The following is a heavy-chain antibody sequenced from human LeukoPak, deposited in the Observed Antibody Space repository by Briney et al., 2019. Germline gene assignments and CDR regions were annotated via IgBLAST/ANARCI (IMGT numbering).Heavy chain of an antibody. D-gene: IGHD5-12*01. Sequence: PSETLSLTCAAYGGSFSGYYWSWIRQPPGKGLEWIGEINHSGSTNYNPSLKSRVTISVDTSKNQFSLKLSSVTAADTAVYYCARGRGYSGYDFNSSGYYHFDYWGQGTLVTVSS. CDR1: GGSFSGYY. CDR2: INHSGST. CDR3: ARGRGYSGYDFNSSGYYHFDY. V-gene: IGHV4-34*01. J-gene: IGHJ4*02.